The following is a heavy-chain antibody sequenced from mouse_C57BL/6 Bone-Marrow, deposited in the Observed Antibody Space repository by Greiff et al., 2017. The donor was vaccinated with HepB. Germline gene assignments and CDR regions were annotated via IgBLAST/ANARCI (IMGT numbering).Heavy chain of an antibody. CDR2: ISDGGSYT. V-gene: IGHV5-4*01. Sequence: EVKLVESGGGLVKPGGSLKLSCAASGFTFSSYAMSWVRQTPEKRLEWVATISDGGSYTYYPDNVKGRFTISRDNAKNNLYRQMSHLKSEDTAMYYCARDGIVRRGFAYWGQGTLVTVSA. D-gene: IGHD2-5*01. CDR1: GFTFSSYA. CDR3: ARDGIVRRGFAY. J-gene: IGHJ3*01.